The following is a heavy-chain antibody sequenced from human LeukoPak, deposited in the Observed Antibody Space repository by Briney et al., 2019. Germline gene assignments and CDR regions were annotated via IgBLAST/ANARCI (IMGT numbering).Heavy chain of an antibody. D-gene: IGHD5-24*01. V-gene: IGHV3-23*01. CDR3: AKTIPYWYLDL. CDR1: GFTFSSYS. Sequence: GGSLRLSCAASGFTFSSYSMNWVRQAPGKGLEWVSAISRSGGSTYADSVKGRFTISRDNSKNTLYLQMNSLRAEDTAIYYCAKTIPYWYLDLWGRGTLVTVSS. J-gene: IGHJ2*01. CDR2: ISRSGGST.